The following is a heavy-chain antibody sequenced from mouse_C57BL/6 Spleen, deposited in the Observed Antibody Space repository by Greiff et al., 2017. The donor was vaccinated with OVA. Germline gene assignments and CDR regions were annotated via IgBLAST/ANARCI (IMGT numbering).Heavy chain of an antibody. D-gene: IGHD2-13*01. J-gene: IGHJ1*03. CDR2: IDPNSGGT. CDR3: ARGDFTTVTYWYFDV. CDR1: GYTFTSYW. V-gene: IGHV1-72*01. Sequence: QVQLQQPGAELVKPGASVKLSCKASGYTFTSYWMHWVKQRPGRGLEWIGRIDPNSGGTKYNEKFKSKATLTVDKPSSTAYMQLSSLTSEDSAVYYCARGDFTTVTYWYFDVWGTGTTVTVSS.